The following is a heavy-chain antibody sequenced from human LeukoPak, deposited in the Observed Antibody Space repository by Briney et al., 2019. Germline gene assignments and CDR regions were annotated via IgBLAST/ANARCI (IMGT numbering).Heavy chain of an antibody. CDR1: GYTFTVYY. Sequence: ASVKVSCKGSGYTFTVYYMHWVRQAPGQGLEWMGWINPNSGGTNYAQKFQGRVTMTRDTSISTAYMELSRLRSDDTAVYYCASVSSSWYGGLDYYYMDVWGKGTTVTISS. J-gene: IGHJ6*03. V-gene: IGHV1-2*02. D-gene: IGHD6-13*01. CDR2: INPNSGGT. CDR3: ASVSSSWYGGLDYYYMDV.